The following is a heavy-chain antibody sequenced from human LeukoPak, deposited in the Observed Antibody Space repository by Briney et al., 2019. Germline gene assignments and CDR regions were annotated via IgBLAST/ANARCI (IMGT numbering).Heavy chain of an antibody. CDR3: ARWDSGEWFHDAFDI. V-gene: IGHV4-38-2*01. J-gene: IGHJ3*02. D-gene: IGHD3-3*01. CDR2: IYHSGST. Sequence: SETLSLTCGVSGYSISSGYYWGWIRQPPGKGLEWIGSIYHSGSTYYNPSLKSRVTISVDTSKNQFSLKLRSVTAADTALYYCARWDSGEWFHDAFDIWGQDTRDTVSS. CDR1: GYSISSGYY.